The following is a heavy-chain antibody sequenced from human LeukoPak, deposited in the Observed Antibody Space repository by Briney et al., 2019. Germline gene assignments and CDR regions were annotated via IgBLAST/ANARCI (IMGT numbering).Heavy chain of an antibody. V-gene: IGHV1-2*06. Sequence: ASVKVSCKASAYSFTDYYIHWVRQAPGQGLEWMGRINPNSGGTDYAQKFQGRVTMTRDTSISTAYMELSRLRSDDTAVYYCARSSPTYYFDCSGYYYGDYWGQGTLVIVSS. J-gene: IGHJ4*02. CDR1: AYSFTDYY. D-gene: IGHD3-22*01. CDR2: INPNSGGT. CDR3: ARSSPTYYFDCSGYYYGDY.